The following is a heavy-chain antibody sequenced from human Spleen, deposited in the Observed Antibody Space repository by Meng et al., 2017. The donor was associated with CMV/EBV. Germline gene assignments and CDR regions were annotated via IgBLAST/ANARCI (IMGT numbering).Heavy chain of an antibody. CDR3: ARDSYYDFWSGYYEGADY. Sequence: SETLSLTCTVSGGSISSYYWSWIRQPPGKGLEWIGYIYYSGSTNYNPSLKSRVTISVDTSKNQFSLKLSSVTAADTAVYYCARDSYYDFWSGYYEGADYWGQGTLVTVSS. V-gene: IGHV4-59*12. J-gene: IGHJ4*02. CDR2: IYYSGST. CDR1: GGSISSYY. D-gene: IGHD3-3*01.